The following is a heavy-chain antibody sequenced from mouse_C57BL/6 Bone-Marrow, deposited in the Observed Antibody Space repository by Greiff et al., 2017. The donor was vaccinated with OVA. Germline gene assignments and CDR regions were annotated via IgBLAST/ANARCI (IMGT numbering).Heavy chain of an antibody. CDR1: GYTFTSYG. CDR2: IYPRSGNT. V-gene: IGHV1-81*01. CDR3: ARGPRQLRRAWFAY. D-gene: IGHD3-2*02. Sequence: VQLQQSGAELARPGASVKLSCKASGYTFTSYGISWVKQRTGQGLEWIGEIYPRSGNTYYNEKFKGKATLTADKSSSTAYMELRSLTSEDSAVYFCARGPRQLRRAWFAYWGQGTLVTVSA. J-gene: IGHJ3*01.